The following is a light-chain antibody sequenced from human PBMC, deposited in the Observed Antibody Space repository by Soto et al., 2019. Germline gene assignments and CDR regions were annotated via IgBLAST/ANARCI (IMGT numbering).Light chain of an antibody. CDR3: QQYGSSPRT. J-gene: IGKJ1*01. Sequence: EIVLTQFPGTLSLSPGERATLSCRASQSVSSSYLAWYQQKPGQAPRPLIYGASSRATGIPDRFSGSGSGTDFTLTISRLEPEDFAVYYCQQYGSSPRTFGQGTKVDIK. CDR1: QSVSSSY. CDR2: GAS. V-gene: IGKV3-20*01.